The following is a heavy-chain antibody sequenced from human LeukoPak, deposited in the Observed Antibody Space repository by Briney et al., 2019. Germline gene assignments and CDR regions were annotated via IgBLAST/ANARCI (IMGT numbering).Heavy chain of an antibody. J-gene: IGHJ4*02. Sequence: SETLSLTCTVSGVSISSYYWSWIRQPPGKGLEWIGYIYYSGSTNYNPSLKSRVTISVDTSKNQFSLKLSSVTAADTAVYYCARGGGYCSSTSCFGYWGQGTLVTVSS. D-gene: IGHD2-2*01. CDR2: IYYSGST. V-gene: IGHV4-59*08. CDR3: ARGGGYCSSTSCFGY. CDR1: GVSISSYY.